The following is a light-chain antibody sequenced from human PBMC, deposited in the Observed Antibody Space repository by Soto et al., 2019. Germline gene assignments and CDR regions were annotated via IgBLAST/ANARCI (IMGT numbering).Light chain of an antibody. CDR1: QGLGVW. CDR3: QQAYSFPLP. CDR2: GAS. Sequence: DIQMTQSPSSVSASVGDRVTITCRASQGLGVWLGWYQQKPGKAPQLLIFGASGLQTEVPSRFSGSGSGTDFTLTISSLQPEDFATYYCQQAYSFPLPFGGGTTVDIX. J-gene: IGKJ4*01. V-gene: IGKV1-12*01.